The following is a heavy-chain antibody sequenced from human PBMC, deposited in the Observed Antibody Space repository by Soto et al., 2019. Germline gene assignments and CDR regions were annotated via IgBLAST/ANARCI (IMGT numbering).Heavy chain of an antibody. V-gene: IGHV1-18*01. CDR1: GFTYACRC. CDR2: ISAYNGNT. J-gene: IGHJ5*02. CDR3: ARRLSLHGFDP. Sequence: PAKAPSKESGFTYACRCISSVRHAPGQGLEWMGWISAYNGNTNYAQKLQGRVTMTTDTSTSTAYMELRSLRSDDTAVYYCARRLSLHGFDPWGQRTLGTVSS. D-gene: IGHD3-22*01.